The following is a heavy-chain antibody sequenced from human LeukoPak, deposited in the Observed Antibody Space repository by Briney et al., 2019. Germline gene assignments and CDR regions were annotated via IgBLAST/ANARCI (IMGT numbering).Heavy chain of an antibody. Sequence: GASVRVSCKASGYTFTSYDSNWVRQATGQGLEWMGWMNPNSGNTGYAQKFQGRVTMTRNTSISTAYMELSSLRSEDTAVYYCARGRFAYSSGWYPGDFDYWGQGTLVTVSS. CDR1: GYTFTSYD. J-gene: IGHJ4*02. CDR3: ARGRFAYSSGWYPGDFDY. D-gene: IGHD6-19*01. V-gene: IGHV1-8*01. CDR2: MNPNSGNT.